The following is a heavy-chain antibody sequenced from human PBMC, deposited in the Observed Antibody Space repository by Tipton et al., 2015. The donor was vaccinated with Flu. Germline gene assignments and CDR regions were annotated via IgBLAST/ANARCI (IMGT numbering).Heavy chain of an antibody. J-gene: IGHJ4*02. CDR3: ARLPLALSYFDY. V-gene: IGHV4-59*11. CDR2: ISDSGST. CDR1: GGSFSGHY. Sequence: TLSLTCAVYGGSFSGHYWSWIRQPPGIGLEWIGYISDSGSTIYNPSLKSRVIISVDTSKNQFSVKLSSVTPADTAVYYCARLPLALSYFDYWGQGTLVTVSS.